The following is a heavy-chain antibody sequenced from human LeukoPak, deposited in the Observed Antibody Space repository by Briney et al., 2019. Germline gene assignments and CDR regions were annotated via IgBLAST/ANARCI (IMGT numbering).Heavy chain of an antibody. Sequence: PGRSLRLSCAASGFTFSSYAMHWVRQAPGKGLEWVAVISYDGSNKYYADSVKGRFTISRDNSKNTLYLRMNSLRAEDTAVYYCARDDIVVVPATDYGMDVWGKGTTVTVSS. CDR1: GFTFSSYA. CDR2: ISYDGSNK. V-gene: IGHV3-30*04. J-gene: IGHJ6*04. D-gene: IGHD2-2*01. CDR3: ARDDIVVVPATDYGMDV.